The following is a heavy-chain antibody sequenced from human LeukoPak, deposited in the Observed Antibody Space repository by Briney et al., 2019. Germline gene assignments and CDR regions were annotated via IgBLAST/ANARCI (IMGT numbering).Heavy chain of an antibody. CDR2: INPNSGGT. D-gene: IGHD2-8*01. CDR1: GYTFTGYY. J-gene: IGHJ4*02. CDR3: ARVSRYCTNGVCLRSDFPDDY. Sequence: ASVKVSCKASGYTFTGYYMHWVRQAPGQGLEWMGWINPNSGGTNYAQKFQGRVTMTRDTSISTAYMELSRLRSDDTAVYYCARVSRYCTNGVCLRSDFPDDYWGQGTLVTVSS. V-gene: IGHV1-2*02.